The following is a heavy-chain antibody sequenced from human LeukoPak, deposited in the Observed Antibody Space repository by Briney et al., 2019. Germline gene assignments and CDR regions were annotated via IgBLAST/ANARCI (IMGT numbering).Heavy chain of an antibody. D-gene: IGHD1-7*01. Sequence: GGSLRLSCAASGFTFSTYWMSWVRQAPGKGLEWVGQIKGDGSEKYYAGSVRGRFTISRDNARNSVYLQMNSLRAEDTAVYYCARDSPGTTFDHWGQGTLVTVSS. CDR2: IKGDGSEK. CDR3: ARDSPGTTFDH. CDR1: GFTFSTYW. V-gene: IGHV3-7*01. J-gene: IGHJ5*02.